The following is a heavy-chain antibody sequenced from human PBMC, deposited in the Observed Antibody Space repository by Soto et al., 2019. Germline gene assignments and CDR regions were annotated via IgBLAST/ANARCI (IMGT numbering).Heavy chain of an antibody. CDR2: IWYDGSNK. D-gene: IGHD3-10*01. J-gene: IGHJ6*02. V-gene: IGHV3-33*01. CDR1: GFTFSSYG. Sequence: VGSLRLSCAASGFTFSSYGMHWVRQAPGKGLEWVAVIWYDGSNKYYADSVKGRFTISRDNSKNTLYLQMNSLRAEDTAVYYCARGYYGSGSYHYYYYGMDVWGQGTTVTVSS. CDR3: ARGYYGSGSYHYYYYGMDV.